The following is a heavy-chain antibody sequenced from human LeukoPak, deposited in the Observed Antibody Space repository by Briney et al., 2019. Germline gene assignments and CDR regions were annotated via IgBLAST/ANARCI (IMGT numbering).Heavy chain of an antibody. V-gene: IGHV1-2*02. J-gene: IGHJ4*02. D-gene: IGHD3-10*01. Sequence: ASVKVSCKASGYTFTDYFMHWVRQAPGQGLEWMGWINPNSGGTNYAQRFQGRVTMTRDTSITTAYMELSRLRSDDTAVYYCARLLGTMVRGVIINPHFDYWGQGTLVTVSS. CDR3: ARLLGTMVRGVIINPHFDY. CDR2: INPNSGGT. CDR1: GYTFTDYF.